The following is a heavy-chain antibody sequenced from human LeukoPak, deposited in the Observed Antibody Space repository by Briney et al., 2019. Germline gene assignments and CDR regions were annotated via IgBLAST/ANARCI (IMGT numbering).Heavy chain of an antibody. CDR3: AREGYYGSGSPPSLYFDY. D-gene: IGHD3-10*01. Sequence: GGSLRLSCVASGFTFRNYVIHWVRQAPGKGLEWVAVTSSDLNVKLYADSVKGRFTISRDNSRSTLYSQMNSLRPEDTAIYYCAREGYYGSGSPPSLYFDYWGQGTLVTVSS. CDR2: TSSDLNVK. J-gene: IGHJ4*02. CDR1: GFTFRNYV. V-gene: IGHV3-30-3*01.